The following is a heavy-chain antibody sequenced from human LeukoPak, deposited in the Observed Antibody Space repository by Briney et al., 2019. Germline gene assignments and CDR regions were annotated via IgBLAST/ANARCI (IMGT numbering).Heavy chain of an antibody. V-gene: IGHV4-34*01. J-gene: IGHJ4*02. CDR3: ASPSSSSSANDY. CDR1: GGSFSGYY. Sequence: SETLSLTCAVCGGSFSGYYWSWIRQPPGKGLEWIGEINHSGSTNYNPSLKSRVTISVDTSKNQFSLKLSSVTAADTAVYYCASPSSSSSANDYWGQGTLVTVSS. CDR2: INHSGST. D-gene: IGHD6-6*01.